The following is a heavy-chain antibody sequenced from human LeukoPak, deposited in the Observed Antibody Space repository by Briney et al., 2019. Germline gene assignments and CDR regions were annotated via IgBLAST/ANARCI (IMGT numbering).Heavy chain of an antibody. J-gene: IGHJ4*02. CDR2: IYYSGST. Sequence: PSETLSLTCTVPGGSISSYYWSWFRQPPGKGLEWIGYIYYSGSTNYNPSLKSRVTISVDTSKDQFSLKLSSVTAADTAVYYCARVGDDYSNYYFDYWGQGTLVTVSS. CDR1: GGSISSYY. CDR3: ARVGDDYSNYYFDY. V-gene: IGHV4-59*01. D-gene: IGHD4-11*01.